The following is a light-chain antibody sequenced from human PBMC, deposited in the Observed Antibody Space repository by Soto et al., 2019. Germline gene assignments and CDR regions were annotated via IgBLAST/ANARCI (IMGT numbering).Light chain of an antibody. Sequence: DVQMTQSPSSLSASVGGRVTITCRASPDINTWLAWYQQKAEKAPKSLIYAASSLQTGVPSRFSGSQSGTDFTLTISSLQPEDSATYYCQQYNIYPLTFGGGTKVEIK. CDR2: AAS. V-gene: IGKV1D-16*01. CDR1: PDINTW. J-gene: IGKJ4*01. CDR3: QQYNIYPLT.